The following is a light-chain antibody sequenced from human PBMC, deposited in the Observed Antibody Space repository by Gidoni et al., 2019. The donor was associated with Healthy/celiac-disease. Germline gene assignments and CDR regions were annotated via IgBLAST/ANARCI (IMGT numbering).Light chain of an antibody. CDR1: QSVSSY. CDR3: QQRSNWPWT. J-gene: IGKJ1*01. V-gene: IGKV3-11*01. CDR2: DAS. Sequence: ELVLTQSPATLSLSPGERATLSCRASQSVSSYLAWYQQKPGQAPRLLIYDASNRATGIPARFSGSGSGTDFTLTSSSLEPEDFAVYYCQQRSNWPWTFGQGTKVEIK.